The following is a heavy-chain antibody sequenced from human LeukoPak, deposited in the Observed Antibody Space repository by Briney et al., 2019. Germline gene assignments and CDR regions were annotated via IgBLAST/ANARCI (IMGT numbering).Heavy chain of an antibody. CDR2: IIPIFGRA. J-gene: IGHJ5*02. Sequence: SVKVSCKASGGTFSNYAISWVRQAPGQGLEWMGGIIPIFGRANYAQKFQGRVTITADESASTAYMELSSLRSEDTAVYYCARTPSVVVTASPWLGWFDPWGQGTLVTVSS. D-gene: IGHD2-21*02. CDR1: GGTFSNYA. V-gene: IGHV1-69*13. CDR3: ARTPSVVVTASPWLGWFDP.